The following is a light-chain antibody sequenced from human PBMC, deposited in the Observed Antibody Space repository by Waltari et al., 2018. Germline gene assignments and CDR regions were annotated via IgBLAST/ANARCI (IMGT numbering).Light chain of an antibody. J-gene: IGKJ5*01. Sequence: DIQLTQSPSSLSASVGERVTITCRASQSISRYLNWYQQEPGKAPKVLIYSASSLQTGVPSRFSGSGSGTDFTLTISSLQPEDFATYYCQQCYRAPITFGQGTRLDIK. CDR1: QSISRY. CDR3: QQCYRAPIT. CDR2: SAS. V-gene: IGKV1-39*01.